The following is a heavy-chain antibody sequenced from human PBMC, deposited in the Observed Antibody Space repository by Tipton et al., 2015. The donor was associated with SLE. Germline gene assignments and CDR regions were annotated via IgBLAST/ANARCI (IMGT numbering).Heavy chain of an antibody. CDR1: GGSISSSSYY. CDR2: IYYSGST. Sequence: TLSLTCTVSGGSISSSSYYWGWIRQPPGKGLEWIGSIYYSGSTYYNPSLKSRVTISVDTSKNQFSLKLSSVTAADTAVYYCARALRPGLLWFGSSFDYWGQGNLVTVSS. J-gene: IGHJ4*02. CDR3: ARALRPGLLWFGSSFDY. D-gene: IGHD3-10*01. V-gene: IGHV4-39*07.